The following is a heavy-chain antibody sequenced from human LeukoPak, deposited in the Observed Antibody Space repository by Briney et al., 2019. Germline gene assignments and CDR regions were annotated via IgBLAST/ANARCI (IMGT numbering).Heavy chain of an antibody. CDR1: GMTFTNAW. CDR2: IKSKVRGGTS. V-gene: IGHV3-15*01. Sequence: GGSLRLSCSVSGMTFTNAWMTWVRQAPGKGLEWVARIKSKVRGGTSDYAAPVKGRFTISRDDSEKKLYLQMNNLKSEDTALYYCTTDPVGIYDADYWGQGTLATVSS. D-gene: IGHD3-10*01. CDR3: TTDPVGIYDADY. J-gene: IGHJ4*02.